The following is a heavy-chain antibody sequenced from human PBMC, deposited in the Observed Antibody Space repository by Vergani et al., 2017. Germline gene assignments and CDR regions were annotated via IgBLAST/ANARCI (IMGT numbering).Heavy chain of an antibody. CDR3: ARVQGDIVVVPAVRGYMDV. Sequence: QVHLVESGGGVVQPGRSLRLSCVVSGFTSSSYAMPWVRQAPGKGLGWVAVISYDGSNKYYADSVKGRFTISRDNSKNTLYLQMNSLRAEDTAVYYCARVQGDIVVVPAVRGYMDVWGKGTTVTVSS. D-gene: IGHD2-2*01. V-gene: IGHV3-30-3*01. CDR1: GFTSSSYA. CDR2: ISYDGSNK. J-gene: IGHJ6*03.